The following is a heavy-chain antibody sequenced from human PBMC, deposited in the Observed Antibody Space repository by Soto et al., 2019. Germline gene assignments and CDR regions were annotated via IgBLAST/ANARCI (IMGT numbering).Heavy chain of an antibody. J-gene: IGHJ5*02. CDR3: SRVLRGSSSGGNWFDP. CDR1: GGSISSGGYY. D-gene: IGHD6-6*01. V-gene: IGHV4-31*03. Sequence: PSETLSLTCTVSGGSISSGGYYWSWIRQHPGKGLEWIGYIYYSGSTYYNPSLKSRVTISVDTSKNPFSLKLRSVTAADTAVYYCSRVLRGSSSGGNWFDPWGQGTLVTVSS. CDR2: IYYSGST.